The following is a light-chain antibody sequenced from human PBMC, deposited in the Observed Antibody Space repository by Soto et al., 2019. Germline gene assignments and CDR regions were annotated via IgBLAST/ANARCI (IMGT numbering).Light chain of an antibody. CDR3: QVWDRSAEHVV. Sequence: SSVVTQPPSVSVAPGQTARITCGGNNIGGKSVHWYQQKPGQAPVLVVYDDSDRPSGIPERFSGSNSGNTATLSISRVEAGDEADYYCQVWDRSAEHVVFGGGTKLTVL. J-gene: IGLJ2*01. CDR1: NIGGKS. V-gene: IGLV3-21*02. CDR2: DDS.